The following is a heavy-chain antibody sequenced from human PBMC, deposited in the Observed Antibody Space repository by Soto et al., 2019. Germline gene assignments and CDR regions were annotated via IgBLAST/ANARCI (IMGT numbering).Heavy chain of an antibody. J-gene: IGHJ4*02. CDR2: ISYDGSNK. D-gene: IGHD6-19*01. V-gene: IGHV3-30-3*01. CDR1: GFTFSSYA. CDR3: ARVRNLAVAGIDY. Sequence: QVQLVESGGGVVQPGRSLRLSCAASGFTFSSYAMHWVRQAPGKGLEWVAVISYDGSNKYYADSVKGRFTISRDNSKNRRYLQMNSLRAEDTAVYYCARVRNLAVAGIDYWGQGTLVTVSS.